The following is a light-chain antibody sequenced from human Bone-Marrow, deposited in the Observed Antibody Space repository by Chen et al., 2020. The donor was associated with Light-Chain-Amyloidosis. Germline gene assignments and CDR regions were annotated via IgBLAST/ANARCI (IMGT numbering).Light chain of an antibody. J-gene: IGLJ2*01. Sequence: QSVLTQPPSVSGAPGQRVTISCTGSSSNIGAGFDVPWYQRLPGTAPKLLFYANTNRPSGVPDRFSGSKSAPSASLAITGLQAEDEADYYCQSYDNSLSGSRIFGGGTKLTVL. CDR1: SSNIGAGFD. V-gene: IGLV1-40*01. CDR2: ANT. CDR3: QSYDNSLSGSRI.